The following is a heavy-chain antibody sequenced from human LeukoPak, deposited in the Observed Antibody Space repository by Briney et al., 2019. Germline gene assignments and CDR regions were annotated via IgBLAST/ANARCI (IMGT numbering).Heavy chain of an antibody. CDR3: ARESGLYGSGSRY. CDR2: ISGYNGNT. V-gene: IGHV1-18*01. CDR1: GYTFTSYG. J-gene: IGHJ4*02. D-gene: IGHD3-10*01. Sequence: ASVKVSCKASGYTFTSYGISWVRQAPGQGLEWMGWISGYNGNTNYAQNLQGRVTMTTVTSTSTVYMELSSLRSDDTAVYYCARESGLYGSGSRYWGQGTLVTVSS.